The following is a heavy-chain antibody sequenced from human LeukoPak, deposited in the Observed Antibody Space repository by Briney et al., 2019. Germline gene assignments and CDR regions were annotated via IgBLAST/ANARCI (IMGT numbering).Heavy chain of an antibody. CDR2: IRSKAYGGTT. CDR3: TRDPEMRIAAAGTWGYYFDY. Sequence: SGGSLRLSCTASGFTFGDYAMSWFRQAPGKGLEWVGFIRSKAYGGTTEYAASVKGRFTISRDESKSIAYLQMNSQKTEDTAVYYCTRDPEMRIAAAGTWGYYFDYWGQGTLVTVSS. CDR1: GFTFGDYA. V-gene: IGHV3-49*03. D-gene: IGHD6-13*01. J-gene: IGHJ4*02.